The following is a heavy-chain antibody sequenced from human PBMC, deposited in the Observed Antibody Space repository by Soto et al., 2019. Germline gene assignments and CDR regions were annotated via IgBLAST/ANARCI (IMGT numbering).Heavy chain of an antibody. Sequence: GGSLRLSCAASGFTFSSYGMHWVRQAPGKGLEWVAVISYDVRNKYYADSVKGRFTISRDNSKNTLYLQISSLRPEDTAVYYCVKDGSSGWPYYYGMDVWGQGTTVTVSS. V-gene: IGHV3-30*18. CDR2: ISYDVRNK. J-gene: IGHJ6*02. D-gene: IGHD6-19*01. CDR3: VKDGSSGWPYYYGMDV. CDR1: GFTFSSYG.